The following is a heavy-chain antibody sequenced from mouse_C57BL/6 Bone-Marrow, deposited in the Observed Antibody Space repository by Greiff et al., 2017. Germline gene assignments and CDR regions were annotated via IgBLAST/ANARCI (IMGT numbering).Heavy chain of an antibody. CDR3: TNPVVADFDY. Sequence: VQLQQSGAELVRPGASVKLSCTASGFNIKDDYMHWVKQRPEQGLEWIGWIDPENGDTEYASKFQGKATITAYKSSTTAYLHLSSLTSEDTAVYYCTNPVVADFDYWGQGTTLTVSS. D-gene: IGHD1-1*01. CDR2: IDPENGDT. CDR1: GFNIKDDY. V-gene: IGHV14-4*01. J-gene: IGHJ2*01.